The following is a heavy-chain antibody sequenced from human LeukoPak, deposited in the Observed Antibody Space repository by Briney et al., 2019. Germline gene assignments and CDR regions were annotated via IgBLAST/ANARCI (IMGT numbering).Heavy chain of an antibody. Sequence: GGSLRLSCAASGFTFSSYAMSWVRQAPGKGLEWVSAISGSGGSTYYADSVKGRFTISRDNSKNTLYLQMNSLRPDDTAVYYCVRDGNNRSYPPVDAFDIWGQGTMVTVSS. CDR3: VRDGNNRSYPPVDAFDI. CDR1: GFTFSSYA. J-gene: IGHJ3*02. CDR2: ISGSGGST. D-gene: IGHD3-16*02. V-gene: IGHV3-23*01.